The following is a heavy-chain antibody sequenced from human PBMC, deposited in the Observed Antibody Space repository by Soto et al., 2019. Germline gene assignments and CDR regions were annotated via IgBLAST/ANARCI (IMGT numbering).Heavy chain of an antibody. V-gene: IGHV4-59*01. J-gene: IGHJ4*02. D-gene: IGHD5-12*01. CDR2: FSYTGST. Sequence: PSETLSLTCTVSGGSISRYYWTWIRQPPGKGLEWIGYFSYTGSTSYNPSLKSRVTISVDTSKNQFSLKLSSVTAAYTAVYYCARAVASYFDYWGEGTLVTFSS. CDR1: GGSISRYY. CDR3: ARAVASYFDY.